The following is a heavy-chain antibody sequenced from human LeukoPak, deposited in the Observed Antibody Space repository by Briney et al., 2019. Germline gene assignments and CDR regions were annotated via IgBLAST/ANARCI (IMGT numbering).Heavy chain of an antibody. Sequence: GGSLRLSCAASGFTFSSYWMSWVRQAPGKGLEWVAKIKQDGSEKYYVDSVKGRFTISRDNAKNSLYLQMNSLRAEDTAVYYCAREGDSSGYDAFDIWGQGTMVTVSS. CDR3: AREGDSSGYDAFDI. CDR1: GFTFSSYW. CDR2: IKQDGSEK. J-gene: IGHJ3*02. D-gene: IGHD3-22*01. V-gene: IGHV3-7*01.